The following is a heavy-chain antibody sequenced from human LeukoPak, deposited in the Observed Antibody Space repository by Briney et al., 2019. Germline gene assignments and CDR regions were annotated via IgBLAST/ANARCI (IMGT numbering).Heavy chain of an antibody. CDR2: IRSSGSTT. V-gene: IGHV3-48*01. D-gene: IGHD3-10*01. Sequence: GGSLRLSCTASGFTFSTYSMIWVRQAPGKGLEWVSYIRSSGSTTYYADSVQGRFTISRDDAENSLYLQMSSLRGEDTGVYYCARVNYSALDYWGQGALVTVSS. CDR1: GFTFSTYS. CDR3: ARVNYSALDY. J-gene: IGHJ4*02.